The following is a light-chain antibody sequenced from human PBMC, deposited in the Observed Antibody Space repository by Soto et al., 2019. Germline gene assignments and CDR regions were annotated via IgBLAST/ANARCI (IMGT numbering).Light chain of an antibody. J-gene: IGKJ1*01. CDR2: GAS. V-gene: IGKV3D-20*02. Sequence: EIVLTQSPGTLSLSPGERATLSCRASQSVSSSYLAWYQQKPGQAPRLLIYGASSRATGTPDRFSGSGSGTDFALTISSLEPEDFAVYYCHQRKSWPRTFGQGTKVDIK. CDR3: HQRKSWPRT. CDR1: QSVSSSY.